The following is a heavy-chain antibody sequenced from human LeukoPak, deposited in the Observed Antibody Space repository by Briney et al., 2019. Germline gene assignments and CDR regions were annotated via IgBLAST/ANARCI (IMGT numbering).Heavy chain of an antibody. CDR2: ISSTGSNI. CDR3: AATYYYDGSGDY. J-gene: IGHJ4*02. V-gene: IGHV3-48*03. CDR1: GFTFSTYE. Sequence: GGSLRLSCAASGFTFSTYEMNWVRQAPGKGLEWVSYISSTGSNIYYADSVKGRFTISRDNAKNSLYLLMNSLRTEDTAVYYCAATYYYDGSGDYWGQGTLVSVSS. D-gene: IGHD3-22*01.